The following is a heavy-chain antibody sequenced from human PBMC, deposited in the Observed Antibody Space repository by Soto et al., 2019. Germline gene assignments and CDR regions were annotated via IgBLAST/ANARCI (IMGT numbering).Heavy chain of an antibody. V-gene: IGHV3-23*01. CDR3: AKDLGDSRGYYHEGVYFDY. CDR1: GFTFSSYA. Sequence: GGSLRLSCAASGFTFSSYAMSWVGQAPGKGLEWVSAISGSGGSTYYADSVKGRFTISRDNSKNTLYLQMNSLRAEDTAVYYCAKDLGDSRGYYHEGVYFDYWGQGTLVTVSS. D-gene: IGHD3-22*01. CDR2: ISGSGGST. J-gene: IGHJ4*02.